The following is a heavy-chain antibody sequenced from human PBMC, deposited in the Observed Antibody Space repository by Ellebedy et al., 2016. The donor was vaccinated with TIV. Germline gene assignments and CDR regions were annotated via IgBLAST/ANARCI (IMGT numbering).Heavy chain of an antibody. CDR1: GFTFSSFA. CDR2: ISGGGDST. CDR3: AKGTSSGLNYDRVGFEY. D-gene: IGHD3-22*01. Sequence: GGSLRLSCAASGFTFSSFAMHWVRQAPGKGLEWLSVISGGGDSTYHAGSVKGRSTITRDNSKNTLYLQMDRLRAEDTAVYYCAKGTSSGLNYDRVGFEYWGQGALVTVSS. V-gene: IGHV3-23*01. J-gene: IGHJ4*02.